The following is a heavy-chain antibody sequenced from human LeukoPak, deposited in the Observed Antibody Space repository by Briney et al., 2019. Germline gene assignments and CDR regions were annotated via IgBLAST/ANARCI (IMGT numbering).Heavy chain of an antibody. CDR3: ARHTRPIHYYYYYYMDV. CDR1: GGSISSHY. D-gene: IGHD6-6*01. V-gene: IGHV4-59*11. CDR2: IYYSGST. Sequence: SETLSLTCTVSGGSISSHYWSWIRQPPGKGLEWIGYIYYSGSTNYNPSLKSRVTISVDTSKNQFSLKLSSVTAADTAVYYCARHTRPIHYYYYYYMDVWGKGTTVTVSS. J-gene: IGHJ6*03.